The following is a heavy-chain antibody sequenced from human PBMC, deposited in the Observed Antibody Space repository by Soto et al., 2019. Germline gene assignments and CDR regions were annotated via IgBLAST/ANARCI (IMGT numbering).Heavy chain of an antibody. Sequence: SETLSLTCAVSGGSISSGGYSWSWIRQPPGKGLEWIGYIYHSGSTYYNPSLKSRVTISVDRSKNQFSLKLSSVTAADTAVYYCARSSQDSSGYPLLRYFDYWGQGTLVTVSS. CDR1: GGSISSGGYS. CDR3: ARSSQDSSGYPLLRYFDY. J-gene: IGHJ4*02. CDR2: IYHSGST. D-gene: IGHD3-22*01. V-gene: IGHV4-30-2*01.